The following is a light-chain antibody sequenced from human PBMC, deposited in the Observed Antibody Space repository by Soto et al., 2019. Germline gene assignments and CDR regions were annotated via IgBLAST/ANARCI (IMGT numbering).Light chain of an antibody. Sequence: EIVLTQSRGTLSLSPGERATLSCRASQSVSSSYLAWYQQKPGQAPRLLIYGASSRATGIPDRFSGSGSGTVFSLTISRLEPEDFAVYYCQQYGSSPYTFGQGTKRELK. J-gene: IGKJ2*01. CDR1: QSVSSSY. CDR3: QQYGSSPYT. CDR2: GAS. V-gene: IGKV3-20*01.